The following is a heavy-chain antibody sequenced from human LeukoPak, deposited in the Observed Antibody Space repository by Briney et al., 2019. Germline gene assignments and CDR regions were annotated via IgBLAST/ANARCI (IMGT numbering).Heavy chain of an antibody. V-gene: IGHV3-7*05. CDR3: ARVPYCSSTSCYAIFDY. D-gene: IGHD2-2*01. CDR2: IKQDGSEK. Sequence: GESLKISCAASGFTFSSYWMSWVRQAPGKGLEWVANIKQDGSEKYYVDSVKGRFTISRDNAKNSLYLQMNSLRAEDTAVYYCARVPYCSSTSCYAIFDYWGQGTLVTVSS. CDR1: GFTFSSYW. J-gene: IGHJ4*02.